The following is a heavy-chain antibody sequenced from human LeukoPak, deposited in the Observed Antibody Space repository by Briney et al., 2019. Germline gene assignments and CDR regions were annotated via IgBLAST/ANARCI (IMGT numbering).Heavy chain of an antibody. J-gene: IGHJ4*02. D-gene: IGHD2-2*02. V-gene: IGHV4-34*01. CDR2: INHSGST. CDR3: AGTGAAAISSFDY. CDR1: GGSFSGYY. Sequence: SETLSLTCAVYGGSFSGYYWSWIRQPPGKGLDWIGEINHSGSTNYNPSLKSRVTISVDTSKNQFSLKLSSVTAADTAVYYCAGTGAAAISSFDYWGQGTLVTVSS.